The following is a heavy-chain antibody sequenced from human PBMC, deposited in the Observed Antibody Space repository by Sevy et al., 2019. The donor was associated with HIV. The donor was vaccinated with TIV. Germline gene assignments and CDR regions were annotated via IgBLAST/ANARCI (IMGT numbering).Heavy chain of an antibody. V-gene: IGHV3-21*01. CDR3: AREGDCIGIDCYDDWRLPSYYYYPMDV. Sequence: GSLRLSCAASGFDFGTYSMNWVRQAPGKGLEWVSSISSKNDYIFYADSVKGRFTISKDNAKNSLYLQMSSLRVEDTAVYYCAREGDCIGIDCYDDWRLPSYYYYPMDVWGQGTTVTVSS. CDR1: GFDFGTYS. CDR2: ISSKNDYI. J-gene: IGHJ6*02. D-gene: IGHD2-2*01.